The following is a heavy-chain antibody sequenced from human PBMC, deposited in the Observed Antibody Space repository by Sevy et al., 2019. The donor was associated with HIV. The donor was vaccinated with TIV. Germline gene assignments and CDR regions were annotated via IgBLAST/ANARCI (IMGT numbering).Heavy chain of an antibody. CDR2: INHSGST. Sequence: SETLSLTCAVYGGSFSGYYWSWIRQPPGKGLEWIGEINHSGSTNYNPSLKSPVTISVDTSTNQFSLKLSPVTAADTDVYYCARGGYYYDSSGYRRIFDYWGQGTLVTVSS. D-gene: IGHD3-22*01. V-gene: IGHV4-34*01. J-gene: IGHJ4*02. CDR3: ARGGYYYDSSGYRRIFDY. CDR1: GGSFSGYY.